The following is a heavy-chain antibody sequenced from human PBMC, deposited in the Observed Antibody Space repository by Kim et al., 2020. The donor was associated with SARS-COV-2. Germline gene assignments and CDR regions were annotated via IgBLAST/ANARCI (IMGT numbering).Heavy chain of an antibody. Sequence: ASVKVSCKASGYTFTSYGISWVRQAPGQGLEGRGGISAYSGNTNDEQKPQDRVTMTTDTSTSPAYMDLRTLISDDTAVYYCSRGGAFPFYYWGQGTLVT. J-gene: IGHJ4*02. CDR1: GYTFTSYG. D-gene: IGHD4-17*01. CDR3: SRGGAFPFYY. V-gene: IGHV1-18*01. CDR2: ISAYSGNT.